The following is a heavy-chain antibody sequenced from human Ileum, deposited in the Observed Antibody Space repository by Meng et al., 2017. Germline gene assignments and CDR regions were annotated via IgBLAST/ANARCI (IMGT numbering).Heavy chain of an antibody. V-gene: IGHV1-3*01. CDR3: ARENDNWNYFDY. CDR2: INAGNGNI. J-gene: IGHJ4*02. Sequence: QVQLVQSGAEVKKPGASVKVSCTASGYTFRNYPLHWVRQATGQRPEWMGWINAGNGNIKISQKFQGRITITSDTSATAYMELSSLRSEDTAVYFCARENDNWNYFDYWGQGSLVTVSS. D-gene: IGHD1-1*01. CDR1: GYTFRNYP.